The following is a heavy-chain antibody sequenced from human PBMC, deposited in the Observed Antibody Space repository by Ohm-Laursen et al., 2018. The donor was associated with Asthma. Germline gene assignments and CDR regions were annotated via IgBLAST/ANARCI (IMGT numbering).Heavy chain of an antibody. D-gene: IGHD2-2*01. CDR3: ASPGYCSSTSCYDY. V-gene: IGHV1-69*13. CDR2: INSVFAIT. CDR1: GGTFTNYV. Sequence: SVKVSCKSSGGTFTNYVIGWVRQAPGQGLEWMGGINSVFAITDYGQKFRGRVTITADESTSTAYMELSSLRSEDTAVYYCASPGYCSSTSCYDYWGQGTLVTVSS. J-gene: IGHJ4*02.